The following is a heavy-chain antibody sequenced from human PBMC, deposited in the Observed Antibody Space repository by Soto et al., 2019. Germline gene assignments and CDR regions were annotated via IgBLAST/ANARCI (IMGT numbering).Heavy chain of an antibody. CDR2: IYYSGST. J-gene: IGHJ4*02. CDR3: ARDGNGKYFDY. V-gene: IGHV4-30-4*01. Sequence: QVQLQESGPGLVKPSQTLSLTCTVSGGSISSGDYYWSWIRQPPGKGLEWIGYIYYSGSTYYNPSLKSRVTISVDPSNNHFPLKLSSVTAADTAVYYCARDGNGKYFDYWGQGTLVTVSS. D-gene: IGHD2-8*01. CDR1: GGSISSGDYY.